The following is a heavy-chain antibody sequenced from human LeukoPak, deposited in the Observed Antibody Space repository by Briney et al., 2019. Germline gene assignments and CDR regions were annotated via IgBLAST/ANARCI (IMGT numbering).Heavy chain of an antibody. CDR1: GFTFGDYA. CDR3: AYYDSSGYYYGRLRY. CDR2: INADSANR. V-gene: IGHV3-23*01. D-gene: IGHD3-22*01. Sequence: GGSLRLSCTASGFTFGDYAMSWVRQTPGKGLEWVSAINADSANRHYADSVKGRFTISRDNPKNTLYLEMNSLRVDDTAVYFCAYYDSSGYYYGRLRYWGQGTPVTVSS. J-gene: IGHJ4*02.